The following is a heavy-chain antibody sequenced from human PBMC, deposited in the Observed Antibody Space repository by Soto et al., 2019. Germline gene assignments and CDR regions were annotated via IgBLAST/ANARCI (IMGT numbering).Heavy chain of an antibody. CDR3: AKDPVEYCSGGSCLHNWFDP. CDR2: ISGSGGST. CDR1: GFTFSSYA. Sequence: PGGSLRLSCAASGFTFSSYAMSWVRQAPGKGLAWVSAISGSGGSTYYADSVKGRFTISRDNSKNTLYLQMNSLRAEDTAVYYCAKDPVEYCSGGSCLHNWFDPWGQGTLVTVSS. D-gene: IGHD2-15*01. J-gene: IGHJ5*02. V-gene: IGHV3-23*01.